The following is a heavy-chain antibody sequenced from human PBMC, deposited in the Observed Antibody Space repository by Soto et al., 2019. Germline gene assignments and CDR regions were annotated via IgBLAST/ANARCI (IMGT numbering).Heavy chain of an antibody. Sequence: QVQLVESGGGVVQPGRSLILSGAASGFTFSSYGMHWVRQAPGKGLEWVAVIWYDGSTKYYADSVKGRFTISRDNSKNTLYLQMNSLRAEDTAVYYCARGESAPGDPDMDVWVQGTTVTVSS. CDR2: IWYDGSTK. V-gene: IGHV3-33*01. J-gene: IGHJ6*02. CDR1: GFTFSSYG. CDR3: ARGESAPGDPDMDV. D-gene: IGHD1-26*01.